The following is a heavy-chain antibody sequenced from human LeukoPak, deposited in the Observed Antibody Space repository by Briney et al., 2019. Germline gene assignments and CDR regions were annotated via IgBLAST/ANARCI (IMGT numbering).Heavy chain of an antibody. J-gene: IGHJ3*02. CDR2: IIPIFGTA. V-gene: IGHV1-69*13. Sequence: GASVKVSCKASGYTFTSYGISWVRQAPGQGLEWMGGIIPIFGTANYAQKFQGRVTITADESTSTAYRELSSLRSEDTAVYYCAREELRFLEWLSDPHDAFDIWGQGTMVTVSS. CDR3: AREELRFLEWLSDPHDAFDI. D-gene: IGHD3-3*01. CDR1: GYTFTSYG.